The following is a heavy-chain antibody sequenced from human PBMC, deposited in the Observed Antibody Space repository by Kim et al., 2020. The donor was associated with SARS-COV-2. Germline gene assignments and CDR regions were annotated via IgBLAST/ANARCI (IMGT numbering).Heavy chain of an antibody. Sequence: YAQKFQGRVTITADDSTSTAYMELSSLRSEDTAVYYCARARLRSPNWFDPWGQGTLVTVSS. J-gene: IGHJ5*02. D-gene: IGHD4-17*01. CDR3: ARARLRSPNWFDP. V-gene: IGHV1-69*01.